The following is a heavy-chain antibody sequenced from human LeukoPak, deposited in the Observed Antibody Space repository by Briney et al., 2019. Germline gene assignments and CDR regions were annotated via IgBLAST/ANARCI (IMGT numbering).Heavy chain of an antibody. V-gene: IGHV1-18*01. J-gene: IGHJ4*02. D-gene: IGHD3-16*01. Sequence: GASVKVSCKASGYTFTTYEIIWVRQAPGQGLEWMGWINTRNGHANYAHQLQGRVTLTTDTSTSTSYMELASLRFGDTAIYYCARNHLGLGLWGQGTLVTVSS. CDR2: INTRNGHA. CDR1: GYTFTTYE. CDR3: ARNHLGLGL.